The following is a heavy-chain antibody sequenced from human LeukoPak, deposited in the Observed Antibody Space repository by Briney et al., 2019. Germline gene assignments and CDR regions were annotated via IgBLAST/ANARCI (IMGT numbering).Heavy chain of an antibody. CDR2: IYHSGST. D-gene: IGHD3-22*01. CDR1: GGSISSSNW. J-gene: IGHJ6*02. V-gene: IGHV4-4*02. CDR3: ARAPPGYDSSGYYYYGMDV. Sequence: PSGTLSLTCAVSGGSISSSNWWSWVRQPPGKGLEWIGEIYHSGSTNYNPSLKSRVTISVDKSKNQFSLKLSSVTAADTAVYYCARAPPGYDSSGYYYYGMDVWGRGTTVTVSS.